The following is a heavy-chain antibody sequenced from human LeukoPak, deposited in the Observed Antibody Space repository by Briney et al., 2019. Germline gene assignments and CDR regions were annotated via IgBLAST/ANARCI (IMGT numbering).Heavy chain of an antibody. CDR2: INHSGST. V-gene: IGHV4-34*01. CDR3: ARLILTGYPRKGFDP. J-gene: IGHJ5*02. D-gene: IGHD3-9*01. CDR1: GGSFSGYY. Sequence: SETLSLTCAVYGGSFSGYYWSWIRQPPGKGLEWIGEINHSGSTNYNPSHKSRVTISVDTSKNQFSLKLSSVTAADTAVYYCARLILTGYPRKGFDPWGQGTLVTVSS.